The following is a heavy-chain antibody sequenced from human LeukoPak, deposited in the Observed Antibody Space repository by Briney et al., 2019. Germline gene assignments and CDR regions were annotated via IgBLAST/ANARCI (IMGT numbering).Heavy chain of an antibody. D-gene: IGHD6-13*01. CDR2: MNPNSGNT. CDR1: GYTFTSYD. J-gene: IGHJ4*02. Sequence: ASVKVSGKASGYTFTSYDISWVRQATGQGLEWMGWMNPNSGNTGYAQKFQGRVTITRNTSISTAYMELSSLRSEDTAVYYCARGRGSSWPGNYWGQGTLVTVSS. CDR3: ARGRGSSWPGNY. V-gene: IGHV1-8*03.